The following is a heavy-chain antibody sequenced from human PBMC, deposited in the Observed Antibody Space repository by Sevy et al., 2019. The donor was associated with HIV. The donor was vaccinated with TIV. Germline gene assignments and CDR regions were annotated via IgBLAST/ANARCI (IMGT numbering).Heavy chain of an antibody. CDR2: ISSSGSTI. V-gene: IGHV3-11*01. D-gene: IGHD3-9*01. CDR3: AREGGVLTGYYMGGNFDY. CDR1: GFTFSDYY. Sequence: GGSLRLPCAASGFTFSDYYMSWIRQAPGKGLEWVSYISSSGSTIYYADSVKGRFTISRDNAKNSLYLQMNSLRAEDTAVYYCAREGGVLTGYYMGGNFDYWGQGTLVTVSS. J-gene: IGHJ4*02.